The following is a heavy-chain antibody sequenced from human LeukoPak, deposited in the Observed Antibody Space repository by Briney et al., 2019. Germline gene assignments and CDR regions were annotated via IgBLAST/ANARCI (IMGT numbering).Heavy chain of an antibody. V-gene: IGHV1-8*02. CDR3: ARERGFHVFHLFDP. Sequence: ASVKVSCKASGYTFINYDINWVRQATGQGLEWMGWMDPNSGNTGYAQKFRGRVTMTRDMSTSTVYVELGNLISEDTAVYYRARERGFHVFHLFDPWGQGTLVTVSS. CDR1: GYTFINYD. D-gene: IGHD2/OR15-2a*01. J-gene: IGHJ5*02. CDR2: MDPNSGNT.